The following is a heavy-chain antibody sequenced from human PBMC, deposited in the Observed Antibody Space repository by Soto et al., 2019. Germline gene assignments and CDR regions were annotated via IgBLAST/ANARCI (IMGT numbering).Heavy chain of an antibody. J-gene: IGHJ6*02. D-gene: IGHD6-13*01. V-gene: IGHV3-23*01. CDR2: ISGSGAST. Sequence: PGGSLRLSCAGSGFTFSSYAMSWVRQAPGKGLEWVSIISGSGASTYYADSVKGRFTVSRDNSKNTLYVQMNSLRAEDTAVYYCAKIEYASSWYYYGTDVWGQGTTVTVSS. CDR1: GFTFSSYA. CDR3: AKIEYASSWYYYGTDV.